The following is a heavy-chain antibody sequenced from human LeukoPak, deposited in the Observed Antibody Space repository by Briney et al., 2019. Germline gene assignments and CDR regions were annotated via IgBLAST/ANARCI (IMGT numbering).Heavy chain of an antibody. CDR2: IYYSGST. D-gene: IGHD2/OR15-2a*01. Sequence: PSETLSLTCTVSGGSISSSSYYWGWIRQPPGKGLEWIGSIYYSGSTYYNPSLKSRVTISVDTSKNQFSLKLSSVTAADTAVYYCARDLILSTTQYYFDYWGQGTLVTVSS. CDR3: ARDLILSTTQYYFDY. CDR1: GGSISSSSYY. V-gene: IGHV4-39*07. J-gene: IGHJ4*02.